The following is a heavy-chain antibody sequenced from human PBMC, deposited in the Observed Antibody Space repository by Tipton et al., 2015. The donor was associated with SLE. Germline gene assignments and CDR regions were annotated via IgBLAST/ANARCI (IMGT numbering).Heavy chain of an antibody. D-gene: IGHD1-26*01. V-gene: IGHV4-59*11. CDR1: GGSITGHH. J-gene: IGHJ3*02. CDR3: ARTLGAIAHTVYDAFDI. Sequence: GLVKPSQTLSLTCTVSGGSITGHHWSWIRQPPGKGLEWIGYIHYSGTTHDNPSLKSRVTMSVDMSKNQFSLRLTSVTAADTAVYYCARTLGAIAHTVYDAFDIWGQGKMVTVSS. CDR2: IHYSGTT.